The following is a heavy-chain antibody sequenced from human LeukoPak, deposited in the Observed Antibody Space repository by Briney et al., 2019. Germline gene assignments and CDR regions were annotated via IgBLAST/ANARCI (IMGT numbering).Heavy chain of an antibody. CDR3: ARGRAAVYSSGWYYDY. CDR1: GGSISSSSYY. D-gene: IGHD6-19*01. V-gene: IGHV4-39*07. CDR2: INHSGST. Sequence: SETLSLTCTVSGGSISSSSYYWGWIRQPPGKGLEWIGEINHSGSTNYNPSLKSRVTISVDTSKNQFSLKLSSVTAADTAVYYCARGRAAVYSSGWYYDYWGQGTLVTVSS. J-gene: IGHJ4*02.